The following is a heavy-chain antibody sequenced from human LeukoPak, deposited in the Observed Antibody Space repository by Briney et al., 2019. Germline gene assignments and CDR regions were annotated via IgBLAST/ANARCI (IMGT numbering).Heavy chain of an antibody. CDR2: IYTSGST. V-gene: IGHV4-4*07. CDR1: GGSISSYY. J-gene: IGHJ2*01. Sequence: SETLSLTCTVSGGSISSYYWSWIRQPAGKGLEWIGRIYTSGSTNYNPSLKSRVTMSVDTSKNQFSLKLSSVTAADTAVYYCARTQAYGSGSLYDSYWYFDLWGRGTLVTVSS. D-gene: IGHD3-10*01. CDR3: ARTQAYGSGSLYDSYWYFDL.